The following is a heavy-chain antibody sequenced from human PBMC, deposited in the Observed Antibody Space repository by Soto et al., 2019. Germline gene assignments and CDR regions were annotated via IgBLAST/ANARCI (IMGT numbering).Heavy chain of an antibody. Sequence: GSLRLSCAVSGFTVSSNYMNWVRQAPGKGLEWVSITYSDGRTFYADSVKGRFTVVRDDFKNMMYLQMNSLRVEDTAVYYCARTYYSGSYFSDYWGQGTLVTVSS. D-gene: IGHD3-10*01. CDR1: GFTVSSNY. J-gene: IGHJ4*02. CDR2: TYSDGRT. V-gene: IGHV3-53*01. CDR3: ARTYYSGSYFSDY.